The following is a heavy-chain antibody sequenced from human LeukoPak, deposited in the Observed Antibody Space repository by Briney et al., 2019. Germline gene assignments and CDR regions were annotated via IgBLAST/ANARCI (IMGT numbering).Heavy chain of an antibody. Sequence: PGGSLRLSCAASGFTFSSYTMTWVRQAPGKGLEWVSSISRSSNYIYYADSLKGRFTISRDNAKNSLYLQVNSLRAADTAVYYCARNYYDSSGYVVNGAFDIWSQESMVTVSS. V-gene: IGHV3-21*01. D-gene: IGHD3-22*01. J-gene: IGHJ3*02. CDR3: ARNYYDSSGYVVNGAFDI. CDR1: GFTFSSYT. CDR2: ISRSSNYI.